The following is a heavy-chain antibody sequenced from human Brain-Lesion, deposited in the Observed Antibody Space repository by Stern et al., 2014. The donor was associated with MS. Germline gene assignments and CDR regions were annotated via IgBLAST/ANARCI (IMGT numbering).Heavy chain of an antibody. V-gene: IGHV3-74*01. CDR2: VNNDGRRT. J-gene: IGHJ5*01. CDR1: GFTFSNYW. Sequence: EVQLVESGGGLVQPGGSLRLSCAASGFTFSNYWMHWVRQAPGKGLVWVSRVNNDGRRTSYADSVKGRVTMSRDNAKNTLYLQMNSLRVEDTAIYYCARGERWFDSWGQGTLVTVSS. CDR3: ARGERWFDS.